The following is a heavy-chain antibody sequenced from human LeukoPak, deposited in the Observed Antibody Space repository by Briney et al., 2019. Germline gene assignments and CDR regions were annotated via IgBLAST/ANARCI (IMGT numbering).Heavy chain of an antibody. CDR1: GFIFSNAW. J-gene: IGHJ4*02. D-gene: IGHD5-18*01. CDR2: IKSKTDGGTT. Sequence: GGSLRLSCAASGFIFSNAWMSWVRQAPGKGLEWVGRIKSKTDGGTTDYAAPLKGRFTISRDDSKNTLYLQMNSLRVEDTAVYYCATGNSYGYDYWGRGTLVTVSS. CDR3: ATGNSYGYDY. V-gene: IGHV3-15*05.